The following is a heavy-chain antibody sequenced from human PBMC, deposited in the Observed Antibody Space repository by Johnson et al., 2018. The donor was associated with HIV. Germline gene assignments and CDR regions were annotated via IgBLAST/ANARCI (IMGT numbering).Heavy chain of an antibody. CDR3: AKSLPGGGYSSSSYAFDI. Sequence: QVQLVESGGGVVQPGRSLRLSCAASGFTFSSYGMHWVRQAPGKGLEWVAFIRYDGSNKYYADSVKGRFTIFRDNSKNTLYLQMNSLRAEDTAVYYCAKSLPGGGYSSSSYAFDIWGQGTMVTVSS. CDR1: GFTFSSYG. D-gene: IGHD6-6*01. V-gene: IGHV3-30*02. J-gene: IGHJ3*02. CDR2: IRYDGSNK.